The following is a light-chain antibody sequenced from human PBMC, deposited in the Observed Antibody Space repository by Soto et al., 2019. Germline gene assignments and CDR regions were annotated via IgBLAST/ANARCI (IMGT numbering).Light chain of an antibody. CDR1: SSNTGRDD. CDR3: ASWDDSLRGWV. Sequence: QSVLTQPPSASGTPGQKVTISCSGRSSNTGRDDVYWFQELPGTAPKLLIYRSNQRPSGVPERVFGSKSGTSASLAISGLRSEDEANYYCASWDDSLRGWVFGGGTKLTVL. J-gene: IGLJ3*02. CDR2: RSN. V-gene: IGLV1-47*01.